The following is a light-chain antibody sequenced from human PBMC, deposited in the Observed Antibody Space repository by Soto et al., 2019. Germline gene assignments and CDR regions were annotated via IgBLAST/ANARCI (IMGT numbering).Light chain of an antibody. CDR3: CSYAGSYTFV. J-gene: IGLJ1*01. CDR2: DVS. CDR1: SSDVGGYNY. Sequence: ALTQPRSVSGSPGQSVTISCTGTSSDVGGYNYVSWYQQHPGKAPKLMIYDVSKRPSGVPDRFSGSKSGNTASLTISGLQAEDEADYYCCSYAGSYTFVFGTGTKVTVL. V-gene: IGLV2-11*01.